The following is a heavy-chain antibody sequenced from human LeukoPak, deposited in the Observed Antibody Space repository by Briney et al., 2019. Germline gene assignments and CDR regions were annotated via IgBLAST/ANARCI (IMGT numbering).Heavy chain of an antibody. CDR3: ARGERDFDY. V-gene: IGHV3-49*04. Sequence: GGSLRLSCTFSGLTFSDSAVTWVRRAPGKGLQWIGCTRSKVYGGTTEYAASVKGRITISRDESKSIAYLQMDSLTTEDTAVYFCARGERDFDYWGQGTLVTVSS. CDR1: GLTFSDSA. D-gene: IGHD3-16*01. CDR2: TRSKVYGGTT. J-gene: IGHJ4*02.